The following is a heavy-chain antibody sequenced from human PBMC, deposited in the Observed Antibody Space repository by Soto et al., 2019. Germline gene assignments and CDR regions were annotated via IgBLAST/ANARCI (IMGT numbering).Heavy chain of an antibody. V-gene: IGHV3-23*01. Sequence: GGSLRLSCAASGFTFSSYAMSWVRQAPGKGLEWVSAISGSGGSTYYADSVKGRFTISRDNSKNTLYLQMNSLRAEDTAVYYCAKHHGGYCSGGSCQYYYYMDVWGKGTTVTVSS. J-gene: IGHJ6*03. CDR2: ISGSGGST. CDR1: GFTFSSYA. CDR3: AKHHGGYCSGGSCQYYYYMDV. D-gene: IGHD2-15*01.